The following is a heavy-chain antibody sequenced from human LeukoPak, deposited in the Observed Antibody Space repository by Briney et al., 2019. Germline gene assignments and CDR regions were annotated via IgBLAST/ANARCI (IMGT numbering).Heavy chain of an antibody. V-gene: IGHV1-46*01. Sequence: ASVRVSCKASGYTFTSYYMHWVRQAPGQGLEWMGIINPSGGSTSYAQKFQGRVTMTRDTSTSTVYMELSSLRSEDTAVYYCAREGGPYYDSSGYYPPDYWGQGTLVTVSS. CDR1: GYTFTSYY. CDR2: INPSGGST. D-gene: IGHD3-22*01. J-gene: IGHJ4*02. CDR3: AREGGPYYDSSGYYPPDY.